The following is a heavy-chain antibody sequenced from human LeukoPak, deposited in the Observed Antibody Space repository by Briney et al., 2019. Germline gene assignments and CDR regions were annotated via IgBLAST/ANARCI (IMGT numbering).Heavy chain of an antibody. Sequence: GGSLRLSCAASGFTFSADNMNWGRQGPGRGLEWVSCITSGGTYTYYAASVKGRFTTSRDTAKNSLSLQLSSLRAADTAVYYCARGHYDILTASYKWTPDYWGQGILVTVSS. CDR2: ITSGGTYT. J-gene: IGHJ4*02. V-gene: IGHV3-21*06. CDR1: GFTFSADN. CDR3: ARGHYDILTASYKWTPDY. D-gene: IGHD3-9*01.